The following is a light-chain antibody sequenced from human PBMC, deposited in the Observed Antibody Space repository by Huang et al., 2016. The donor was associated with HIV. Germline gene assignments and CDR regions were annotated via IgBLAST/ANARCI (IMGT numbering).Light chain of an antibody. Sequence: EIVMTQSPATLSVSPVERVTLSCRASQSVGGNLAWYQQKPGQPPRLLIFGASTRATGIPVRCRGSGSGTEFTLTIASPQSEDFAVYYCQQYNDWPITFGPGTKVDIK. CDR1: QSVGGN. CDR3: QQYNDWPIT. J-gene: IGKJ3*01. V-gene: IGKV3-15*01. CDR2: GAS.